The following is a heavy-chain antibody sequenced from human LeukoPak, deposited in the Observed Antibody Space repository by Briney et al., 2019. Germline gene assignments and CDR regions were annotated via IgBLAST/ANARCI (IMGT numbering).Heavy chain of an antibody. V-gene: IGHV3-30*03. D-gene: IGHD5-18*01. Sequence: GGSLRLSCAASGFTFSSYGMHWVRQAPGKGLEWVAVISYDGSNEYYADSVKGRFTISRDNSKNTLYLQTNSLRAEDTAMYYCASGGYTYDKYGIDYWGRGTLVTVSS. CDR3: ASGGYTYDKYGIDY. CDR1: GFTFSSYG. J-gene: IGHJ4*02. CDR2: ISYDGSNE.